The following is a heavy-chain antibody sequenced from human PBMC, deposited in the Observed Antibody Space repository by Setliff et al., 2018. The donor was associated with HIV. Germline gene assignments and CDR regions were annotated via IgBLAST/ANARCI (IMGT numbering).Heavy chain of an antibody. V-gene: IGHV4-4*02. CDR1: GGSISTTNW. D-gene: IGHD6-6*01. CDR2: VYHSGST. J-gene: IGHJ4*02. Sequence: ASETLSLTCAVSGGSISTTNWWSWVRQPPGKGLEWIGEVYHSGSTNYNQSLKSRVTISVDKSKNQFSLKLSALTAADAAVYYCTRDMSSSSHYWGQGMLVTVSS. CDR3: TRDMSSSSHY.